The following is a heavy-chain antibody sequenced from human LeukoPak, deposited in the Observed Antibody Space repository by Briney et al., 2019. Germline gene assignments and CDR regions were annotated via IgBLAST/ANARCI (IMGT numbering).Heavy chain of an antibody. V-gene: IGHV3-23*01. Sequence: GGSLRLSCAASGFTFSSYAMSWVRQAPGKGVEWVSAISGSGGSTYYADSVKGRFTISRDNSKNTLYLQMNSLRAEDTAVYYRAIPLPKDPGIAVAGTDYWGQGTLVTVSS. CDR3: AIPLPKDPGIAVAGTDY. CDR1: GFTFSSYA. D-gene: IGHD6-19*01. J-gene: IGHJ4*02. CDR2: ISGSGGST.